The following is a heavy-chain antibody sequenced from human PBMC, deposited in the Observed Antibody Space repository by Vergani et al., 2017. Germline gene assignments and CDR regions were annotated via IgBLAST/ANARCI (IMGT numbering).Heavy chain of an antibody. D-gene: IGHD3-3*01. CDR2: ISWNSGSI. J-gene: IGHJ5*02. Sequence: AASGFTFDDYAMHWVRQAPGKGLEWVSGISWNSGSIGYADSVKGRFTISRDNSKNTLYLQMNSLRAEDTAVYYCASTITIFGVVISGWFDPWGQGTLVTVSS. CDR1: GFTFDDYA. CDR3: ASTITIFGVVISGWFDP. V-gene: IGHV3-9*01.